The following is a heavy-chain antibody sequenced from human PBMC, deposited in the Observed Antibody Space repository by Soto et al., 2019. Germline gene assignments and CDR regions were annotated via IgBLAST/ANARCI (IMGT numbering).Heavy chain of an antibody. V-gene: IGHV4-34*01. D-gene: IGHD6-19*01. CDR3: ARGEGIAVAVDWFDP. J-gene: IGHJ5*02. Sequence: SETLSLTCAVYGGSFSGYYWSWIRQPPGKGLEWIGEINHSGSTNYNPSLKSRVTISVDTPKNQFSLKLSSVTAADTAVYYCARGEGIAVAVDWFDPWGQGTLVTVSS. CDR2: INHSGST. CDR1: GGSFSGYY.